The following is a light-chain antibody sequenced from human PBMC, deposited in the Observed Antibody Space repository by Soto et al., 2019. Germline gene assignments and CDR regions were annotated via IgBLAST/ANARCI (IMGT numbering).Light chain of an antibody. V-gene: IGLV4-60*02. CDR2: LEGSGSY. CDR3: ETWDSNTHTV. J-gene: IGLJ3*02. CDR1: SGHSSYI. Sequence: QSVLTQSSSASASLGSSVKLTCTLSSGHSSYIIAWHQQQPGKAPRYLMKLEGSGSYNKGSGVPDHFSGSSSGADRYLTISNLQFEDEADYYCETWDSNTHTVFGGGTQLTVL.